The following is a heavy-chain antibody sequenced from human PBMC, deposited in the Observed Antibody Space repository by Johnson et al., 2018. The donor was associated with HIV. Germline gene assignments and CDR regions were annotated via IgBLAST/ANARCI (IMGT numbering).Heavy chain of an antibody. D-gene: IGHD1-26*01. J-gene: IGHJ3*01. CDR2: IYSGGIT. Sequence: VQLVESGGGLVQPGESLRLSCVVSGFTFGPYWMTWVRQAPGNGLEWVSVIYSGGITYYADSVKGRFTISRDNSKNTLYLQMNSLRAEDTAVYYCAKAVAKVGAGMSFDFWGQGTMVTVSS. CDR3: AKAVAKVGAGMSFDF. V-gene: IGHV3-66*02. CDR1: GFTFGPYW.